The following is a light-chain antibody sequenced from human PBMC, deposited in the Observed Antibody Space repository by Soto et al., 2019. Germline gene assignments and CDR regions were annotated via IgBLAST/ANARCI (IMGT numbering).Light chain of an antibody. V-gene: IGLV1-51*01. CDR1: SSNIGNNY. CDR2: DNN. J-gene: IGLJ2*01. CDR3: GTWDSSLSAL. Sequence: QSVLTQPPSVSAAPGQKVTISCSGSSSNIGNNYVSWYQQLTGTAHKLLIYDNNKRPSGIPDRFSGSKSGTSATLGITGLQTGDEDDYYCGTWDSSLSALFGGGTKLPVL.